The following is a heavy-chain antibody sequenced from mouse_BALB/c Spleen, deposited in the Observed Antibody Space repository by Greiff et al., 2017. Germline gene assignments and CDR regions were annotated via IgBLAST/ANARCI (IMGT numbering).Heavy chain of an antibody. V-gene: IGHV2-4-1*01. Sequence: VKLMESGPGLVQPSQSLSITCTVSGFSLTSYGVHWVRQSPGKGLEWLGVIWSGGSTDYNAAFISRLSISKDNSKSQVFFKMNSLQADDTAIYYCARNAGRGFAYWGQGTLVTVSA. CDR3: ARNAGRGFAY. D-gene: IGHD4-1*01. J-gene: IGHJ3*01. CDR2: IWSGGST. CDR1: GFSLTSYG.